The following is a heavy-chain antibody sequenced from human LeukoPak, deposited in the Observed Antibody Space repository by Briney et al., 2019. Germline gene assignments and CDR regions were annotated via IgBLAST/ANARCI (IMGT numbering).Heavy chain of an antibody. Sequence: SETLSLTCTVSGGSISSGSYYRGWIRQPPGKELEWVGSIYYNGDTYCNPSLKSRVTISLDTSESQFSLRLNSVTAADTAVYYCVALTRGPWGRGTLVTVSS. D-gene: IGHD1-14*01. V-gene: IGHV4-39*01. CDR2: IYYNGDT. CDR3: VALTRGP. J-gene: IGHJ5*02. CDR1: GGSISSGSYY.